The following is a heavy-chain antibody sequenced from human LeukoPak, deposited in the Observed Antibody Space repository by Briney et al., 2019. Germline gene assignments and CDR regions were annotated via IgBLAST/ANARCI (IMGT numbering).Heavy chain of an antibody. J-gene: IGHJ4*02. V-gene: IGHV3-74*03. CDR1: GLSFNNCW. CDR2: IDNDGNT. CDR3: VGSIGWPAY. Sequence: GGSLRLSCAASGLSFNNCWMHWVRQAPGKGLEWVSRIDNDGNTKYSDSVKARFTIYRDNAKTTLYLQMNSLRADDTAVYYCVGSIGWPAYWGQGSLVTVSS. D-gene: IGHD6-19*01.